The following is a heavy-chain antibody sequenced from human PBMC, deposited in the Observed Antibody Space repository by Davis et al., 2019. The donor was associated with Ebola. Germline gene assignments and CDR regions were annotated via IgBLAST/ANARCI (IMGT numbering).Heavy chain of an antibody. CDR2: IAYDGSTE. CDR3: AKDYINNWSNYFDS. CDR1: GFTFSNYA. Sequence: GESLKISCAASGFTFSNYAMDWVRQAPGKGLEWVAVIAYDGSTEYYGDSVKGRFTVSRDNSKNTLYLQMDSLTTEDTAVYYCAKDYINNWSNYFDSWGQGTLVTVSS. V-gene: IGHV3-30-3*02. D-gene: IGHD5-24*01. J-gene: IGHJ4*02.